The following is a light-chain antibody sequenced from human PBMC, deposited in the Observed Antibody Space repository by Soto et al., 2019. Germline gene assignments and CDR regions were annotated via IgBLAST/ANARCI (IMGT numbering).Light chain of an antibody. CDR3: QQSRSWPPKIT. J-gene: IGKJ5*01. V-gene: IGKV3-11*01. Sequence: EIVLTQSPATLSLSPGERATLSCRASQSVSSYLAWYQQRPGQAPRLLIYDASYRATDIPPRFSGSGSGTDFTLTISRLEPEDFAVYYCQQSRSWPPKITFGQGTQLEIK. CDR2: DAS. CDR1: QSVSSY.